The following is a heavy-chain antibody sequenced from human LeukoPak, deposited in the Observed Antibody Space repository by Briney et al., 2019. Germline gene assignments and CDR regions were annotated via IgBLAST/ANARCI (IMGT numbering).Heavy chain of an antibody. D-gene: IGHD3-9*01. CDR2: IIPIFGTA. J-gene: IGHJ6*03. CDR3: ARDNYDSLTGSQKLADYYYMDV. CDR1: GGTFSSYA. V-gene: IGHV1-69*05. Sequence: ASVKVSCKASGGTFSSYAISWVRQAPGQGLEWMGGIIPIFGTANYAQKFQGRVTITTDESTSTAYMELSSLRSEDTAVYYCARDNYDSLTGSQKLADYYYMDVWGKGTTVTVSS.